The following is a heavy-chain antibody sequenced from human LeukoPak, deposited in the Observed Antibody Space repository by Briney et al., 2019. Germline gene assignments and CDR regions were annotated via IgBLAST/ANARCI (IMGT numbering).Heavy chain of an antibody. Sequence: QPGGSLRLSCAASGFSFRDYEMNWVRQAPGKGLEWVSYISITSNTIHYADSVKGRFTISRDNTKNSLHLQMTRLRADDTAVYYCARGGLDAYDSWGQGTLVTVSS. J-gene: IGHJ5*01. CDR2: ISITSNTI. CDR3: ARGGLDAYDS. V-gene: IGHV3-48*03. CDR1: GFSFRDYE. D-gene: IGHD5-24*01.